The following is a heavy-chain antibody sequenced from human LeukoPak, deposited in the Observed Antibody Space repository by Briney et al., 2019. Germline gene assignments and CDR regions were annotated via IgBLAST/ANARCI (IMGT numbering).Heavy chain of an antibody. CDR1: GSTFSSYE. Sequence: GGSLRLSCAASGSTFSSYEMNWVRQAPGKGLEWVSYISSSGSTIYYADSVKGRFTISRDNAKNSLYLQMNSLRAKDTAVYYCAELGITMIGGVWGKGTTVTISS. J-gene: IGHJ6*04. CDR3: AELGITMIGGV. V-gene: IGHV3-48*03. D-gene: IGHD3-10*02. CDR2: ISSSGSTI.